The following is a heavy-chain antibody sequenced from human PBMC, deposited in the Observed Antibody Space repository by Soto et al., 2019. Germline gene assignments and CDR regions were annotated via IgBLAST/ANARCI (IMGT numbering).Heavy chain of an antibody. CDR1: GYTFTSSW. D-gene: IGHD3-22*01. J-gene: IGHJ4*02. Sequence: PGESLKISCKGSGYTFTSSWISWVRQMPGKGLEWMGRIDPSDSYVSYSPSFEGHVTISTDNSISTAYLQWSSLKASDTAMYYCARQIYDSDTGPNFQYYFDSWGQGTPVTVSS. CDR3: ARQIYDSDTGPNFQYYFDS. V-gene: IGHV5-10-1*01. CDR2: IDPSDSYV.